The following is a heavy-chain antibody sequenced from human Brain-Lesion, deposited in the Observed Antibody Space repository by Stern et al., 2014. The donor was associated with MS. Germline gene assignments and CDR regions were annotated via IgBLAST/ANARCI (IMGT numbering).Heavy chain of an antibody. CDR2: VNNDGRRT. CDR1: GFTFSNYW. V-gene: IGHV3-74*02. CDR3: ARGERWFDS. Sequence: EVQLVQSGGGLVQPGGPLRLPCAASGFTFSNYWMHWVRQAPGKGLVWVSRVNNDGRRTSYADSVKGRFTMSRDNAKNTLYLQMNSLRVEDTAIYYCARGERWFDSWGQGTLVTVSS. J-gene: IGHJ5*01. D-gene: IGHD3-10*01.